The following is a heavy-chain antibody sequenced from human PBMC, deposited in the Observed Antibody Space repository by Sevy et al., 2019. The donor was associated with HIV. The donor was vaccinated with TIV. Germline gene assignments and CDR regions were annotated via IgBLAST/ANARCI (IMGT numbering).Heavy chain of an antibody. CDR3: ARHVERTDYGSAYFDL. J-gene: IGHJ2*01. V-gene: IGHV4-39*01. Sequence: SETLSLTCTVSGGSISISNHYWAWIRQPPGQGLEWIGSIYYRGSTYYYPSLRSRVTISVATSKNQFSLKWSSVTAADTSIYYWARHVERTDYGSAYFDLGGRGTLVTVSS. CDR1: GGSISISNHY. CDR2: IYYRGST. D-gene: IGHD3-10*01.